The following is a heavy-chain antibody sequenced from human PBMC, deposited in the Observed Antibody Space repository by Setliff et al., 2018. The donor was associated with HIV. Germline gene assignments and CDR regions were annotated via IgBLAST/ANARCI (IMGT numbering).Heavy chain of an antibody. J-gene: IGHJ4*03. CDR2: IRHNGRNQ. CDR1: GFTFSSYG. D-gene: IGHD1-26*01. CDR3: TTLHGERLGVDYFDY. Sequence: GGSLRLSCAASGFTFSSYGMHWVRQGPGKGLEWVAFIRHNGRNQYYAESVKGRFTVSRDNSKNTLFLQMDSLRGEDTAIYHCTTLHGERLGVDYFDYWGQGTLVTVSS. V-gene: IGHV3-30*02.